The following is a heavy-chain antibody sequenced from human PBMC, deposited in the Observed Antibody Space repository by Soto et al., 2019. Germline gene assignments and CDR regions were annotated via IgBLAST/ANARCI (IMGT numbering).Heavy chain of an antibody. V-gene: IGHV3-30-3*01. CDR2: ISYDGSNK. CDR3: ASTTATLNYYYYYGMDV. Sequence: QVQLVESGGGVVQPGRSLRLSCAASGFTFSSYAMHWVRQAPGKGLEWVAVISYDGSNKYYADSVKGRFTISRDNSKNTLYLQMNSLRAEDTAVYYCASTTATLNYYYYYGMDVW. CDR1: GFTFSSYA. J-gene: IGHJ6*01. D-gene: IGHD2-2*01.